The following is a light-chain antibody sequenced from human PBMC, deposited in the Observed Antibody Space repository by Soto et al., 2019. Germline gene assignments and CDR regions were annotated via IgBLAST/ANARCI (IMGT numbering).Light chain of an antibody. V-gene: IGLV2-14*03. Sequence: QSALTQPASVSASPGQSITISCTGTSSDVGGYNFVSWYQQHAGKVPKLILYDVSKRPSGVSNRFPGSKSGNTASLTISGLHAEDEADYYCSSSTSGSTYVFGTGTKLTVL. J-gene: IGLJ1*01. CDR2: DVS. CDR1: SSDVGGYNF. CDR3: SSSTSGSTYV.